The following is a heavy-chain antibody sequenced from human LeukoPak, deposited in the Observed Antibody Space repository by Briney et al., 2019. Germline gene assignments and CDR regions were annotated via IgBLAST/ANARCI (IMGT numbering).Heavy chain of an antibody. V-gene: IGHV1-18*01. CDR3: ARDESSRVMTTVTTYDY. CDR1: GYTFTSYG. J-gene: IGHJ4*02. CDR2: ISAYNGNT. D-gene: IGHD4-17*01. Sequence: ASVKVSCKASGYTFTSYGISWVRQAPGQGLEWMGWISAYNGNTNYAQKLQGRVTMTTDTSTSTAYTELRSLRSDDTAVYYCARDESSRVMTTVTTYDYWGQGTLVTVSS.